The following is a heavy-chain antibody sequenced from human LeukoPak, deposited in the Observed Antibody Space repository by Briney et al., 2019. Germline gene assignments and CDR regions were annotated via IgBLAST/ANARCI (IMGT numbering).Heavy chain of an antibody. CDR3: ARDPGRSYYYYYMDV. Sequence: PGGSLRLSCAASGFTFSSYAMSWVRQAPGKGLEWEAVISYDGSNKYYADSVKGRFTISRDNAKNSLYLQMNSLRAEDTAVYYCARDPGRSYYYYYMDVWGKGTTVTVSS. CDR2: ISYDGSNK. CDR1: GFTFSSYA. V-gene: IGHV3-30-3*01. J-gene: IGHJ6*03.